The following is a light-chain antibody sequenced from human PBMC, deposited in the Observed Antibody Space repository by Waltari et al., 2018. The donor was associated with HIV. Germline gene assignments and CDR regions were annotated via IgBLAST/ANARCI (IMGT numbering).Light chain of an antibody. CDR2: AAS. V-gene: IGKV1-39*01. CDR1: QSISSN. CDR3: QQSYTTPHT. Sequence: DIQMTQSPSSLSASVGDRVTITCRASQSISSNLNWYQQKPGKAPKLLIYAASSLQSGVPSRLSCSGSGTDFTLIISSLQPEDCATDYCQQSYTTPHTFGQGTKLEI. J-gene: IGKJ2*01.